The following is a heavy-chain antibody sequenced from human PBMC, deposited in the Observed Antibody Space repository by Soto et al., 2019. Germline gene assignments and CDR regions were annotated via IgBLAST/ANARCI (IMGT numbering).Heavy chain of an antibody. J-gene: IGHJ5*02. CDR1: DGSLSNSSHY. CDR2: IYYSGST. D-gene: IGHD2-21*01. CDR3: AVVVIEINWLDH. Sequence: PSETTSLTCPFADGSLSNSSHYWGRVGQPPLRGLELIGSIYYSGSTYYNPSLKSRVSISVDTSKNQFSLKLSSVTAADTAVYYCAVVVIEINWLDHWGQGTMVTGSS. V-gene: IGHV4-39*05.